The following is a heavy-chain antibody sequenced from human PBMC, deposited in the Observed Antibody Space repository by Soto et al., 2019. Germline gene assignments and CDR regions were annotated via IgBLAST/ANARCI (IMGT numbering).Heavy chain of an antibody. D-gene: IGHD3-9*01. J-gene: IGHJ4*02. V-gene: IGHV4-39*01. CDR2: IYYSGST. Sequence: KASETLSLTCTVSGGSISSSSYYWGWIRQPPGKGLEWIGSIYYSGSTYYNPSLKSRVTISVDTSKNQFSLKLSSVTAADRAVYYCARHLNLYDILTGYKGPFDYWGQGTLVTVSS. CDR3: ARHLNLYDILTGYKGPFDY. CDR1: GGSISSSSYY.